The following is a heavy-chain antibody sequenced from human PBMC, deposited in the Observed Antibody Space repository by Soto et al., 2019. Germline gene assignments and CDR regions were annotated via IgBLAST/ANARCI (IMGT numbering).Heavy chain of an antibody. Sequence: ASVNVSCKASGGTFSSYAISWVRQAPGQGLEWMGGIIPIFGTANYAQKFQGRVTITADESTSTAYMELSSLRSEDTAVYYCAREHAAPLSVAVAGKRNYYYYYGMDVWGQGTTVTVSS. CDR2: IIPIFGTA. D-gene: IGHD6-19*01. CDR1: GGTFSSYA. V-gene: IGHV1-69*13. CDR3: AREHAAPLSVAVAGKRNYYYYYGMDV. J-gene: IGHJ6*02.